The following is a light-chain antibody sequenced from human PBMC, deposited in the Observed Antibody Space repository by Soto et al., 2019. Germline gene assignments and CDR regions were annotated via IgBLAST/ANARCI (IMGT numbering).Light chain of an antibody. CDR3: GTWDTGLVWV. J-gene: IGLJ3*02. CDR1: SSSIGTHY. V-gene: IGLV1-51*01. Sequence: VLTQPPSVSAAPGQRVSISCSGSSSSIGTHYVAWYQQVPGTPPKLLIYDNNKRPSGTPDRFSGSKSGTSATLGITGLQTGDEADYYCGTWDTGLVWVFGGGTKVTVL. CDR2: DNN.